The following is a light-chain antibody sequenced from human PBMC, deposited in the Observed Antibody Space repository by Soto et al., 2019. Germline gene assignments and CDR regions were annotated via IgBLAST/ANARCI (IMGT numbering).Light chain of an antibody. CDR3: QIFSADPT. CDR2: AAS. CDR1: QAIYNY. J-gene: IGKJ4*01. Sequence: DIQMTQSPSSLSASVGDRVTITCRASQAIYNYLAWYQQQPGKVPTLLISAASTLKAGVPSSFSGSGSGTDFTLTISSLQPEDFATYYCQIFSADPTFGGGTKVEI. V-gene: IGKV1-27*01.